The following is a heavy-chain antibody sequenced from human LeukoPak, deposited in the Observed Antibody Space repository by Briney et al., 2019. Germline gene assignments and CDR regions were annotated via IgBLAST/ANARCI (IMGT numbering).Heavy chain of an antibody. CDR2: ISSDGTTE. CDR3: ARDLDIVVVPAALDAFDI. V-gene: IGHV3-30-3*01. D-gene: IGHD2-2*01. CDR1: GFTFASYA. J-gene: IGHJ3*02. Sequence: GGSLRLSCAGSGFTFASYAVHWVRQAPGKRLEWVAFISSDGTTEHYRDSVKGRFTLSRDNSKNTVSLQMNSLGTEDTAVYYCARDLDIVVVPAALDAFDIWGQGTMVTVSS.